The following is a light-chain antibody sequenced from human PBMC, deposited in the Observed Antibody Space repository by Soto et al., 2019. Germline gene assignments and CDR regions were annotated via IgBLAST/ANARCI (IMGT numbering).Light chain of an antibody. CDR1: SSDVGGYNF. CDR3: SSYTSRNTLA. V-gene: IGLV2-14*01. J-gene: IGLJ2*01. CDR2: EVT. Sequence: QSALTQPASVSGSPGQSITISCTGTSSDVGGYNFVSWYQQHPGKAPKLMIYEVTDRPSGVSNRFSGSKSGSTASLTISGLQAEDEADYDCSSYTSRNTLAFGGGTKLTVL.